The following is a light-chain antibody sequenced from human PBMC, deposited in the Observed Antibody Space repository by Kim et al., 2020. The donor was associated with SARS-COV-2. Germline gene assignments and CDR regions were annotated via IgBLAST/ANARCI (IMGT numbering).Light chain of an antibody. CDR1: QSVSNN. V-gene: IGKV3-15*01. CDR2: GAS. Sequence: EIVMTQSPATLSVSPGERATLSCRASQSVSNNLAWYQHKPGQPPRLLIYGASTRATGVPDRFSGSGSRTDFTLTVSSLQSEDFAIYYCHQYNDWPPGDTFGQGTKLEI. J-gene: IGKJ2*01. CDR3: HQYNDWPPGDT.